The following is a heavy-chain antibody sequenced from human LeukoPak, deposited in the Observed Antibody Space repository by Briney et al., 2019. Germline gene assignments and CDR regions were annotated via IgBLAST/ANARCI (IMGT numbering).Heavy chain of an antibody. D-gene: IGHD6-19*01. CDR3: ARSGSSGWYDY. CDR2: ISSSSSYT. CDR1: GFTFSDCY. J-gene: IGHJ4*02. V-gene: IGHV3-11*03. Sequence: GGSLRLSCAASGFTFSDCYMSWIRQAPGKGLEWVSYISSSSSYTNYADSVKGRFTISRNNANNSLYLQMNSLRAEDTAVYYCARSGSSGWYDYWGQGTLVTVSS.